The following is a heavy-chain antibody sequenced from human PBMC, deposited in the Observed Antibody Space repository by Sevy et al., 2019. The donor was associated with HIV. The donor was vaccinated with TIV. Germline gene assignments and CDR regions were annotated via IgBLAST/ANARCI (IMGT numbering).Heavy chain of an antibody. Sequence: GGSLRLSCAASGFTFSNAWMSWVRQAPGKGLEWVGRIKSKTDGGTTDYAAPVKGRFTISRDDSKNTLYLQMNSLKTEDTAVYYCTTDLYSSGWYGLNYYYYGMDVWGQGTTVTVSS. D-gene: IGHD6-19*01. CDR2: IKSKTDGGTT. V-gene: IGHV3-15*01. CDR1: GFTFSNAW. CDR3: TTDLYSSGWYGLNYYYYGMDV. J-gene: IGHJ6*02.